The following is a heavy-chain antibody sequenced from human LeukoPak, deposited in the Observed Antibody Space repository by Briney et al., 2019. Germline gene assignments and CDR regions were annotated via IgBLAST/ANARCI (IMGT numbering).Heavy chain of an antibody. CDR2: INPNSGGT. J-gene: IGHJ4*02. CDR1: GYTFTGYY. V-gene: IGHV1-2*02. CDR3: ARGLGVPRSYYFDY. D-gene: IGHD2-8*01. Sequence: ASVKVSCKASGYTFTGYYMHWVRQAPGQGLECMGWINPNSGGTNYAQKFQGRVTMTRDTSISTAYMELSRLRSDDTAVYYCARGLGVPRSYYFDYWGQGTLVTVSS.